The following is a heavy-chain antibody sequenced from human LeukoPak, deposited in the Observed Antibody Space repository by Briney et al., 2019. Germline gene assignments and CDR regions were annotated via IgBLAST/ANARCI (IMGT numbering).Heavy chain of an antibody. CDR2: MSTTCKYI. J-gene: IGHJ6*03. D-gene: IGHD3-10*01. V-gene: IGHV3-21*01. CDR1: RFDFKNYN. CDR3: ARVAMTSGGDRGYFYIYYMDV. Sequence: PGGSLRLSCIASRFDFKNYNLNWVRQAQGKGLEGVASMSTTCKYIYYADSVKRRFTISRDNAKNSQFLQMDSMRVEDTAVYYCARVAMTSGGDRGYFYIYYMDVWGKGTMVTVSS.